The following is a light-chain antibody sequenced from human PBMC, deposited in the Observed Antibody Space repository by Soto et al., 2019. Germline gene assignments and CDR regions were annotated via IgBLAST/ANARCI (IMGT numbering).Light chain of an antibody. J-gene: IGKJ3*01. CDR3: QQYGSSYIFT. V-gene: IGKV3-20*01. CDR2: GAS. CDR1: QSVSSSY. Sequence: EIVLTQSPGTLSLSPGERATLSCRASQSVSSSYLAWYQQKPGQAPRLLIYGASSRATGIPDRCSGSGSGTDFTLTISRLEPEDFAVYYCQQYGSSYIFTFGPGTKVDSK.